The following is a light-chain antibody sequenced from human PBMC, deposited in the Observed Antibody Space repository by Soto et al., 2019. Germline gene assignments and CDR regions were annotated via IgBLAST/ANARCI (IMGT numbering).Light chain of an antibody. V-gene: IGLV2-14*03. CDR2: DVS. Sequence: QSALTQPASVSGSPGQSITVSCIGTSSDVGGYNYVSWYQQHPGKAPKLMIHDVSNRPSGVSNRFSGSKSGNTASLTIFGLHAEDEAYYYCSSYASGNTQVFGGGTKLTVL. CDR1: SSDVGGYNY. J-gene: IGLJ2*01. CDR3: SSYASGNTQV.